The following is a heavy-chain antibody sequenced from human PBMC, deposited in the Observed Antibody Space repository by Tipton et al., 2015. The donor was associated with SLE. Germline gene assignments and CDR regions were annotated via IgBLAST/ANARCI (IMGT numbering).Heavy chain of an antibody. D-gene: IGHD3-16*01. Sequence: TLSLTCAVYGGSFSGYYWSWIRQPPGKGLEWIGHIYHSGISNYNPSLKSRVTMSVDKAKNRLSLTLNSVTAKDTAIYYCAREDSPTGRMISSGGDPVSAFDIWGQGTMVTVSS. CDR3: AREDSPTGRMISSGGDPVSAFDI. CDR1: GGSFSGYY. CDR2: IYHSGIS. V-gene: IGHV4-34*01. J-gene: IGHJ3*02.